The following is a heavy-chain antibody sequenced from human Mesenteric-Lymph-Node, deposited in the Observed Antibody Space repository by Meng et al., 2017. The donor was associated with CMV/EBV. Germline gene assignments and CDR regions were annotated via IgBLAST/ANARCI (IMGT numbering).Heavy chain of an antibody. CDR3: TKLFDY. Sequence: GESLKISCATSGFAFSKYWMTWVRQAPGKGLEWVANINEDGSEKHFVDSVKGRFTISRDNAKNSAYLHMNSLRVEDTAVYYCTKLFDYWGQGTLVTVSS. V-gene: IGHV3-7*01. CDR1: GFAFSKYW. CDR2: INEDGSEK. J-gene: IGHJ4*02.